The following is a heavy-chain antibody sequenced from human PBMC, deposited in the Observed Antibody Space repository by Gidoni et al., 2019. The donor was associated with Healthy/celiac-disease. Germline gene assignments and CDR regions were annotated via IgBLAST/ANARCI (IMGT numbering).Heavy chain of an antibody. CDR2: ISSNGGST. V-gene: IGHV3-64D*09. CDR3: VKVRARITMSG. J-gene: IGHJ4*02. Sequence: EVQLVETGGGLVQPGGSLRLSCSASGFTCSSYAMHWVRQAPGKGLEYVSAISSNGGSTYYADSVKGRFTISRDNSKNTLYLQMSRLRAEDTAVYYCVKVRARITMSGWGQGTLVTVSS. D-gene: IGHD3-22*01. CDR1: GFTCSSYA.